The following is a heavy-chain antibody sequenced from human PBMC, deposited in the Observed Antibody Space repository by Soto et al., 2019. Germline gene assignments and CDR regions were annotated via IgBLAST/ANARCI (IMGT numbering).Heavy chain of an antibody. V-gene: IGHV4-4*07. D-gene: IGHD4-17*01. J-gene: IGHJ5*02. CDR2: MYTKERT. CDR1: GGSITNYY. Sequence: SETLSLTCTVSGGSITNYYWSWIRQPAGKGLEWIGRMYTKERTNYNLSFKSRVTMSVDTSKNQFSLKLRSVTAADTALYYCARGGGFLVGDMVSFDPWGQGTEVTVSS. CDR3: ARGGGFLVGDMVSFDP.